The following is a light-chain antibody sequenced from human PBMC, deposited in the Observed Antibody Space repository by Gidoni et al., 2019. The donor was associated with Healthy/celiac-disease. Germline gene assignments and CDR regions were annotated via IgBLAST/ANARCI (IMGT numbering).Light chain of an antibody. CDR3: QQLNSYPRVT. Sequence: DIQLTQSPSFLSASVGDRVTITCWASQGISSYLAWYQQKPGKAPKLLIYAASTLQSGVPSRFSGSGSGTEFTLTISSLQPEDFATYYCQQLNSYPRVTFGPETKVDIK. CDR2: AAS. V-gene: IGKV1-9*01. J-gene: IGKJ3*01. CDR1: QGISSY.